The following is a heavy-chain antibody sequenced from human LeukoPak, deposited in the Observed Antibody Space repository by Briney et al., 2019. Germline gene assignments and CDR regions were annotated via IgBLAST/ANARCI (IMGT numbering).Heavy chain of an antibody. J-gene: IGHJ4*02. CDR3: ARANIDGYFDY. D-gene: IGHD2/OR15-2a*01. CDR1: GGSFSGYY. V-gene: IGHV4-30-2*01. CDR2: IYHSGST. Sequence: SETLSLTCAVYGGSFSGYYWSWIRQPPGKGLEWIGYIYHSGSTYYNPSLESRVTISVDRSKNQFSLKLSSVTAADTAVYYCARANIDGYFDYWGQGTLVTVSS.